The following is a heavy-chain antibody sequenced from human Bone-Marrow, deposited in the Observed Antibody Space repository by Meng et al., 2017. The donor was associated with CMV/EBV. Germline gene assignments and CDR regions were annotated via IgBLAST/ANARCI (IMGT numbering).Heavy chain of an antibody. D-gene: IGHD3-3*01. Sequence: QITLKESGPTLVKPTQTLTPTCPFSGFSLSTSGVGVGWIRQPPGKALEWLALIYWDDDKRYSPSLKSRLTITKDTSKNQVVLTMTNMDPVDTATYYCAHSAYDFWSGYYTYGFDYWGQGTLVTVAS. V-gene: IGHV2-5*02. CDR3: AHSAYDFWSGYYTYGFDY. CDR1: GFSLSTSGVG. J-gene: IGHJ4*02. CDR2: IYWDDDK.